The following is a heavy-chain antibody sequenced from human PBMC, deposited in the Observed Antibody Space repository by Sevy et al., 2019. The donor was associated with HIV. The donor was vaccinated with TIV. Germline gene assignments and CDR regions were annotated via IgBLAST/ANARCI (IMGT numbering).Heavy chain of an antibody. D-gene: IGHD7-27*01. J-gene: IGHJ4*02. V-gene: IGHV3-30-3*01. Sequence: GGSLRLSCAASGFTFSNYRMHWVRQVPGEGLEWVAIVFSDGDNKYYADSVKGRFIISRDNSKNSLYLQMNRLVADDTAVYYCGRESPGLGGPYLDYWGQGMLVTVSS. CDR1: GFTFSNYR. CDR2: VFSDGDNK. CDR3: GRESPGLGGPYLDY.